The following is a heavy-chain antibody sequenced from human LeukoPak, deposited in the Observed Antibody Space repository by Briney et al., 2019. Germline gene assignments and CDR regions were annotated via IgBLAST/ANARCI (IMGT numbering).Heavy chain of an antibody. Sequence: PGGSLRLSCAASGFTFSSYAMSWVRQAPGKGLGWVSAISGSGGSTYYADSVKGRFTISRDNSKNTLYLQMNSLRAEDTAVYYCAEDSTMVRGVITRSDYWGQGTLVTVSS. CDR2: ISGSGGST. J-gene: IGHJ4*02. D-gene: IGHD3-10*01. V-gene: IGHV3-23*01. CDR1: GFTFSSYA. CDR3: AEDSTMVRGVITRSDY.